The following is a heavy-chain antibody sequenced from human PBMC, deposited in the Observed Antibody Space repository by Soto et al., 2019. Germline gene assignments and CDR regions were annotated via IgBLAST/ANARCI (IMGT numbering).Heavy chain of an antibody. CDR3: ARDPAGPYDFWSGYFAPYYYYYYGMDV. CDR1: GYTFTSYG. D-gene: IGHD3-3*01. CDR2: ISAYNGNT. V-gene: IGHV1-18*01. Sequence: ASVKVSCKASGYTFTSYGISWVRQAPGQGLERMGWISAYNGNTNYAQKLQGRVTMTTDTSTSTAYMELRSLRSDDTAVYYCARDPAGPYDFWSGYFAPYYYYYYGMDVWGQGTTVTVSS. J-gene: IGHJ6*02.